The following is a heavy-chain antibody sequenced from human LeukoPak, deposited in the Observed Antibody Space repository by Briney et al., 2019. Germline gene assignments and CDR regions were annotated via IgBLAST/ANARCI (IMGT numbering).Heavy chain of an antibody. CDR1: GGSFSGYY. Sequence: PSETLSLTCAVYGGSFSGYYWSWLRQPPGKGLEWIGEINHSGSTNYNPSLKSRVTISVDTSKNQFSLKLSSVTAADTAVYYCAIVPRGNLRYYYYYMDVWGKGTTVTVSS. V-gene: IGHV4-34*01. J-gene: IGHJ6*03. CDR3: AIVPRGNLRYYYYYMDV. CDR2: INHSGST. D-gene: IGHD3-10*01.